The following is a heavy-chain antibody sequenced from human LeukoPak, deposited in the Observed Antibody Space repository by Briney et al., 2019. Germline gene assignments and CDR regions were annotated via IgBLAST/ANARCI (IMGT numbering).Heavy chain of an antibody. V-gene: IGHV4-34*01. Sequence: SETLSLTCAVYGGSFSGYYWSWIRQPPGKGLEWIGEINHSGSTNYNPSLKSRATISVDTSKNQFSLKLSSVTAADTAVYYCARGYGSGSYNYYYYGMDVWGQGTTVTVSS. CDR3: ARGYGSGSYNYYYYGMDV. CDR2: INHSGST. J-gene: IGHJ6*02. D-gene: IGHD3-10*01. CDR1: GGSFSGYY.